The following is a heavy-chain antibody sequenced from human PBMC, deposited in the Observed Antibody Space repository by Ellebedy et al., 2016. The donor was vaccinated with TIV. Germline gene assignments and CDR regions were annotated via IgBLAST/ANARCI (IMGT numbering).Heavy chain of an antibody. J-gene: IGHJ4*02. CDR1: GGSVNSGEYY. CDR2: IYYSGIGSA. CDR3: ASGSTRGGKYFFDL. V-gene: IGHV4-31*03. D-gene: IGHD1-14*01. Sequence: MPSETLSLTCTVSGGSVNSGEYYWTWIRHHPGKGLEWIGYIYYSGIGSAYYNTALKSRVTISVDTSKNEFSLNLSSVIAAETAVYFCASGSTRGGKYFFDLWGQGTLVIVSS.